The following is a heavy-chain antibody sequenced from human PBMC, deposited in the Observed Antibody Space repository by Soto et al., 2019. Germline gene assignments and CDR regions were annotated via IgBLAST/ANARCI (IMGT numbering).Heavy chain of an antibody. D-gene: IGHD3-16*01. CDR2: ISLDGSNE. V-gene: IGHV3-30*18. CDR3: AKEREVISFGGVSCFDY. J-gene: IGHJ4*02. CDR1: GFTFSSHG. Sequence: QVQLVESGGGVVQPGRSLRLSCAASGFTFSSHGMHWVRQAPGKGLEWVATISLDGSNEYYADSVKGRFTISRDNTKNALYLQVNSLRPDDTAVYYCAKEREVISFGGVSCFDYWGQGTLVTVSS.